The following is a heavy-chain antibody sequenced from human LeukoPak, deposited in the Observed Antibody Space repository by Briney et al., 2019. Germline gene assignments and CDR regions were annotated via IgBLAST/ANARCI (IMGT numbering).Heavy chain of an antibody. V-gene: IGHV1-8*01. D-gene: IGHD6-19*01. Sequence: ASVKVSCKASGYTFTSYDINWVRQATGQGLEWMGWMNPNSGNTGYAQKFQGRVTMTRNNSISTAYMELSSLRSEDTAVYYCARYSSGWYTNWFDPWGQGTLVTVSS. CDR3: ARYSSGWYTNWFDP. J-gene: IGHJ5*02. CDR1: GYTFTSYD. CDR2: MNPNSGNT.